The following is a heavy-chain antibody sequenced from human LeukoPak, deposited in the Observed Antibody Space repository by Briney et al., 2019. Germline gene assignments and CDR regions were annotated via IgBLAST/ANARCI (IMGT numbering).Heavy chain of an antibody. J-gene: IGHJ3*02. CDR1: GGSISSSSYH. CDR2: IYYSGST. D-gene: IGHD1-26*01. CDR3: ARRWELLDDAFDI. Sequence: SETLSLTCSVSGGSISSSSYHWGWIRQPPGKGLEWIGSIYYSGSTYYNPSLKSRVTISVDTSKNQFSLQLSSVTAADTAVYYCARRWELLDDAFDIWGQGTMVTVSS. V-gene: IGHV4-39*01.